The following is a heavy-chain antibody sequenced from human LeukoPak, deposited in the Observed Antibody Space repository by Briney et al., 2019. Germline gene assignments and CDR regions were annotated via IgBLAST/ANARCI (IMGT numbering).Heavy chain of an antibody. Sequence: GRSLTLSCTASGFTFGDYAISWVRQAPGKGLEWVGFIRSNAYGGTTENAASVKGRFSISRDDSKSIAYLQMNSLKTEDTAVYYCTRVDGYDLYFDYWGQGTVVTVSS. CDR1: GFTFGDYA. D-gene: IGHD5-12*01. CDR3: TRVDGYDLYFDY. V-gene: IGHV3-49*04. J-gene: IGHJ4*02. CDR2: IRSNAYGGTT.